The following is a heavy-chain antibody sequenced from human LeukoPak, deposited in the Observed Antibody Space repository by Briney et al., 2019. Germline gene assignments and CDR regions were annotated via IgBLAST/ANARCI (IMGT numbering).Heavy chain of an antibody. CDR2: ISGSGGGT. CDR1: GFTFSSYA. V-gene: IGHV3-23*01. Sequence: GGSLRLSCAASGFTFSSYAMSWVRQAPGKGLEWVSAISGSGGGTYYADSVKGRFTISRDNSKNTLYLQMNSLRAEDTAVYYCAKDLAYYYYYYYGMDVWGQGTTVTVSS. D-gene: IGHD3-10*01. CDR3: AKDLAYYYYYYYGMDV. J-gene: IGHJ6*02.